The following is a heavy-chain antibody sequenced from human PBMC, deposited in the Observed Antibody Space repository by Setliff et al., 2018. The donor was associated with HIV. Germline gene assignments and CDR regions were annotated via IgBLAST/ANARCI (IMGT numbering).Heavy chain of an antibody. J-gene: IGHJ3*02. CDR1: GGSIGIRSYF. Sequence: LSLTCTVSGGSIGIRSYFWGWIRQPPGKGLEWIGSVYSSGSTYYNPSLKSRVTVSVDTSKDQFSLRLSSVTVADTAVYYCASGQWLEHAFDIWGQGTVVT. CDR3: ASGQWLEHAFDI. D-gene: IGHD6-19*01. V-gene: IGHV4-39*01. CDR2: VYSSGST.